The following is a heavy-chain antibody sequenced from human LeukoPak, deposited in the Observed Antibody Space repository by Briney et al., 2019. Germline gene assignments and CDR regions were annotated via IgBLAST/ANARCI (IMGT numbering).Heavy chain of an antibody. V-gene: IGHV3-30*02. CDR1: GFTFSSYS. Sequence: PGGSLRLSCAASGFTFSSYSMNWVRQAPGKGLEWVAFIRYDGSNKYYADSVKGRFTISRDNSKNTLYLQMNSLRAEDTAVYYCAKLGFIVVVPAGTHADAFDIWGQGTMVTVSS. J-gene: IGHJ3*02. CDR3: AKLGFIVVVPAGTHADAFDI. D-gene: IGHD2-2*01. CDR2: IRYDGSNK.